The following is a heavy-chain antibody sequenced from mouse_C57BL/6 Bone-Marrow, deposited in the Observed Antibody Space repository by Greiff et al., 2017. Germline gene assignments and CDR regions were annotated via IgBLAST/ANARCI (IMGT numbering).Heavy chain of an antibody. D-gene: IGHD1-1*01. J-gene: IGHJ4*01. Sequence: EVHLVESGAELVKPGASVKLSCTASGFNIKDYYMHWVKQRTEQGLEWIGRIDPEDGETKYAPKFQGKATITADTSSNTAYLQLSSLTSEDTAVYYCARSGLYGSSFNAMDYWGQGTSVTVSS. CDR1: GFNIKDYY. CDR2: IDPEDGET. V-gene: IGHV14-2*01. CDR3: ARSGLYGSSFNAMDY.